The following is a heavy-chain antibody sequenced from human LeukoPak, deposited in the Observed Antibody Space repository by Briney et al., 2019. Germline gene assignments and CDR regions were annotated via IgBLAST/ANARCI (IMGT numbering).Heavy chain of an antibody. CDR2: INPNSGGT. D-gene: IGHD6-19*01. CDR1: GYTFTSYD. Sequence: ASVKVSCKASGYTFTSYDISWVRQAPGQGLEWMGWINPNSGGTNYAQKFQGRVTMTRDTSISTAYMELSRLRSDDTAVYYCAREKGEQWLGTLDYWGQGTLVTVSS. V-gene: IGHV1-2*02. J-gene: IGHJ4*02. CDR3: AREKGEQWLGTLDY.